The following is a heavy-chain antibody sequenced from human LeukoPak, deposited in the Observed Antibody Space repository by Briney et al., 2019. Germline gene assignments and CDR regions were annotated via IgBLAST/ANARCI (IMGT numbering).Heavy chain of an antibody. CDR2: IYSGGST. V-gene: IGHV3-66*01. CDR1: GFTVSSNY. Sequence: GGSLRLSCAASGFTVSSNYMSWVRQAPGKGLEWVSVIYSGGSTYYTDSVKGRFTISRDNSKNTLYLQMNSLRAEDTAVYYCAREFGISRAFDIWGQGTMVTVSS. D-gene: IGHD3-10*01. J-gene: IGHJ3*02. CDR3: AREFGISRAFDI.